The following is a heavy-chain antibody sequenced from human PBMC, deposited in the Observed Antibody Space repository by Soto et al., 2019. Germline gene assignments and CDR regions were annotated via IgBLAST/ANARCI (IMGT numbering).Heavy chain of an antibody. CDR1: GGSISSGGYY. D-gene: IGHD5-18*01. V-gene: IGHV4-31*03. CDR3: AGTRGYSYGIYYFDY. J-gene: IGHJ4*02. Sequence: SETLSLTCTVSGGSISSGGYYWSWIRQHPGKGLKWIVYIYYSGSTYYNPSLKGRVTISVDTSKNQFSLKLSSVTAADMAVFYCAGTRGYSYGIYYFDYWGQGTLVTVSS. CDR2: IYYSGST.